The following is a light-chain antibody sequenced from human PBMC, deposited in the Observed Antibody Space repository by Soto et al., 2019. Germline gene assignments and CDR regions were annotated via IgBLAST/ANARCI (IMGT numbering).Light chain of an antibody. J-gene: IGKJ2*01. V-gene: IGKV1-13*02. Sequence: AIQVTQSPSSLSASVGDRVTITCRTSQGIRSALGWYQQKPGKAPELLIYAASTLQSGVPSRFSGSGSGTDFTLTISCLQSEDFATYYCQQYYSFPYTFGQGTKVDIK. CDR3: QQYYSFPYT. CDR2: AAS. CDR1: QGIRSA.